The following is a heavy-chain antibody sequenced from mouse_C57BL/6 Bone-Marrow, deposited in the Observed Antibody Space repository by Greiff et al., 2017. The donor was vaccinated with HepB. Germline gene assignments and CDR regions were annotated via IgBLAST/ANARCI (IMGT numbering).Heavy chain of an antibody. CDR3: AREWNYYGSSRYYFDY. V-gene: IGHV1-22*01. J-gene: IGHJ2*01. CDR2: INPNNGGT. CDR1: GYTFTDYN. Sequence: EVKLMESGPELVKPGASVKMSCKASGYTFTDYNMHWVKQSHGKSLEWIGYINPNNGGTSYNQKFKGKATLTVNKSSSTAYMELRSLTSEDSAVYYCAREWNYYGSSRYYFDYWGQGTTLTVSS. D-gene: IGHD1-1*01.